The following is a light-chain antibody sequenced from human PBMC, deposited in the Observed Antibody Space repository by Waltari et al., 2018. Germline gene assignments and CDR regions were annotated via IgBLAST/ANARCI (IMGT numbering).Light chain of an antibody. J-gene: IGLJ2*01. V-gene: IGLV2-8*01. Sequence: QSALTQPPSASGSPGQSVTISCTGTSSDVGGYNYVSWYQQQPDKAPNLMMYEVSKRPSDVPARFPGSKSGNTAALTVSGRQAEDEADYYCSSYAGSNNLVFGGGTKLTVL. CDR2: EVS. CDR1: SSDVGGYNY. CDR3: SSYAGSNNLV.